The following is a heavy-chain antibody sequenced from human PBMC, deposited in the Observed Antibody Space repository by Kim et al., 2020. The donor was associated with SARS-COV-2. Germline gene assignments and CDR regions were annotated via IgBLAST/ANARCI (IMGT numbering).Heavy chain of an antibody. D-gene: IGHD7-27*01. V-gene: IGHV4-39*01. CDR2: VYNNGRK. CDR3: ATLHWGRKSFHFDD. Sequence: SETLSLTCIVSGGSMNNTNIPFWGWIRQPPGKGLEWIGNVYNNGRKSYNTSLSSRVTISVDTSKNQFSLKLNSVTAADTAVYFCATLHWGRKSFHFDDWGQGLLVAVYS. CDR1: GGSMNNTNIPF. J-gene: IGHJ4*02.